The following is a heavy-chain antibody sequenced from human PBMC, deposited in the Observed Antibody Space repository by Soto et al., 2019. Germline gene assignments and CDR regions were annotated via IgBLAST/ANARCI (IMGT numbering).Heavy chain of an antibody. D-gene: IGHD6-6*01. CDR3: ARDLRSAARPFVPPRNYGMDV. J-gene: IGHJ6*02. Sequence: EVQLVESGGGLVKPGGSLRLSCAASGFTFSSYSMNWVRQAPGKGLEWVSSISSSSSYIYYADSVKGRFTISRDNAKNSLYLQMNSLRAEDTAVYYCARDLRSAARPFVPPRNYGMDVWGQGTTVTVSS. CDR1: GFTFSSYS. CDR2: ISSSSSYI. V-gene: IGHV3-21*01.